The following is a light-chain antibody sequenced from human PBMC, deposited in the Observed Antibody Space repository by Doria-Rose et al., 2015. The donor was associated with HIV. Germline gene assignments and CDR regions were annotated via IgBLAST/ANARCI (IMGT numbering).Light chain of an antibody. CDR2: EVN. CDR3: CSYAGTPLV. CDR1: SIDVGSYNL. Sequence: QSVLTQPASVSGSPGQSITISCTGTSIDVGSYNLASWYQQHPGTAPKLMICEVNKRPSGVSYRFSGSKSGNTASLTISGLQAEDEAEYYCCSYAGTPLVFGSGTKVTVL. J-gene: IGLJ1*01. V-gene: IGLV2-23*02.